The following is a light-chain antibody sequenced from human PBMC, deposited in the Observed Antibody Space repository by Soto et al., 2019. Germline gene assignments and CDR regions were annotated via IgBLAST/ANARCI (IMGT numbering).Light chain of an antibody. CDR3: QSYDLRVV. CDR2: EDN. J-gene: IGLJ2*01. Sequence: NFMLTQPHSVSESPGKTVTISCTRSSGSIASNYVQWYQQRPGSAPTTVIYEDNQRPSGVPDRFSGSIDSSSNSASLTISGLKTEDEADYYSQSYDLRVVFGGGTKLTVL. CDR1: SGSIASNY. V-gene: IGLV6-57*04.